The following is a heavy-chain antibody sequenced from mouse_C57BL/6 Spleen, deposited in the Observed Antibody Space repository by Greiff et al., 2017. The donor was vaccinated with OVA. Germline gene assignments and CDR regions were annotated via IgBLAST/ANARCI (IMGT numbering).Heavy chain of an antibody. CDR3: ARSLLRSPWFAY. CDR2: IDPSDSET. CDR1: GYPFTSYW. V-gene: IGHV1-52*01. J-gene: IGHJ3*01. Sequence: VQLQQPGAELVRPGSSVKLSCTASGYPFTSYWMHWVKQRPIHGLEWIGNIDPSDSETHYNQKFKDKATLTVDKSSSTAYMQLSSLTSEDSAVYYWARSLLRSPWFAYWGQGTLVTVSA. D-gene: IGHD1-1*01.